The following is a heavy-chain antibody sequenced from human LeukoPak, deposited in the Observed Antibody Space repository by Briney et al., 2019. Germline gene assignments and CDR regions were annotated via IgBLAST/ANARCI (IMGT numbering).Heavy chain of an antibody. D-gene: IGHD1-26*01. CDR2: IYYTGST. V-gene: IGHV4-39*01. J-gene: IGHJ4*02. Sequence: SETLSLTCTVSGGSITSSSYYWGWIRQPPGKGLEWIGSIYYTGSTFYNPSLKSRVTISVDTSKNQFSMKLSSVTAADTAVYYCARGRIVGATIWGQGTLVTVSS. CDR1: GGSITSSSYY. CDR3: ARGRIVGATI.